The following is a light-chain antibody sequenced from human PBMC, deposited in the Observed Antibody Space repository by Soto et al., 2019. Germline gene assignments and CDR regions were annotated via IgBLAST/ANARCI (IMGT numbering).Light chain of an antibody. Sequence: DIVMTQPPDSLALSLGERATINCKSSQSVLYSPNNKNYLAWYQQKPGQPPKLLLYWASMRESGVPDRFSGSASGTDFTLTISSLQAEDVAVYYCHQYASSPWTFGPGTKVEIK. V-gene: IGKV4-1*01. CDR3: HQYASSPWT. J-gene: IGKJ1*01. CDR2: WAS. CDR1: QSVLYSPNNKNY.